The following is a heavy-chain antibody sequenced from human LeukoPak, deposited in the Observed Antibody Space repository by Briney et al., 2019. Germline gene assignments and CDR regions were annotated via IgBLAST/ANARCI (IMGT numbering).Heavy chain of an antibody. CDR3: ARDLPTVTPVSYYYYGMDV. J-gene: IGHJ6*02. D-gene: IGHD4-17*01. CDR1: GFTFSSYA. CDR2: ISGSGGST. V-gene: IGHV3-23*01. Sequence: GGSLRLSCAASGFTFSSYAMSWVRQAPGKGLEWVSAISGSGGSTYYADSVKGRFTISRDNAKNSLYLQMNSLRAEDTAVYYCARDLPTVTPVSYYYYGMDVWGQGTTVTVSS.